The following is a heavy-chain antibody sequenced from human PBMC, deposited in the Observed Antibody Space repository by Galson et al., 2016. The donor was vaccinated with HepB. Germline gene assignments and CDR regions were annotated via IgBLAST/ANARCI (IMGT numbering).Heavy chain of an antibody. D-gene: IGHD3-9*01. CDR2: IYPGASDT. J-gene: IGHJ4*02. V-gene: IGHV5-51*01. CDR1: GHDFSSFW. Sequence: QSGAEVKKPGESLKISCKDSGHDFSSFWIGWVRQMPGRGLEWMGIIYPGASDTRYSPSFQGQVTISADKSISTAYPQWSSLKASDTAMYYCARRGRHFDRDPTRNWGQGTMVTVSS. CDR3: ARRGRHFDRDPTRN.